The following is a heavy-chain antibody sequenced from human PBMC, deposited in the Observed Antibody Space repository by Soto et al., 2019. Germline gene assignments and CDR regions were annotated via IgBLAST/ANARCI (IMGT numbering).Heavy chain of an antibody. CDR3: ARGSRTPGDY. Sequence: QVQLQQWGAGLLKPSETLSLTCAVYGGSFSGYYWSWIRQPPGKGLEWIGEINHSGSTNYNPSLKRRVTISVDTSKIQFCLKLSSVTAADAAVYYCARGSRTPGDYWGQGTLVTVSS. D-gene: IGHD3-10*01. CDR2: INHSGST. J-gene: IGHJ4*02. CDR1: GGSFSGYY. V-gene: IGHV4-34*01.